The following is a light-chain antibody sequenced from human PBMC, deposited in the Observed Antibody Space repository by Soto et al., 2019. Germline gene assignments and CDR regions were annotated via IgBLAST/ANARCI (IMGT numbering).Light chain of an antibody. CDR3: QQSFDAPPT. CDR2: TAS. J-gene: IGKJ4*01. Sequence: DIQMTQSPSSLSASVGDSVSITCRTSQSISNYLNWYQHKPGKAPNLLIYTASSLRSGVPSRFSGSGSGTDFTFTISSLQPEDFATYYCQQSFDAPPTFGGGTKVEIK. CDR1: QSISNY. V-gene: IGKV1-39*01.